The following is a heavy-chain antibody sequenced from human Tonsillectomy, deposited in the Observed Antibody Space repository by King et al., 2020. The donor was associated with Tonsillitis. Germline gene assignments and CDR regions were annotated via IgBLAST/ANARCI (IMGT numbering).Heavy chain of an antibody. CDR3: ARVGQWLPIDY. J-gene: IGHJ4*02. CDR1: GYTFTSYF. D-gene: IGHD5-12*01. CDR2: INPSGGST. Sequence: QLVQSGAEVKKPGASVKVSCKASGYTFTSYFIHWVRQAPGQGLEWMGLINPSGGSTSYAQKFQGRVTMTRDTSTSTVYMELSSLSSEDTAVYYWARVGQWLPIDYWGQGTLVTVSS. V-gene: IGHV1-46*01.